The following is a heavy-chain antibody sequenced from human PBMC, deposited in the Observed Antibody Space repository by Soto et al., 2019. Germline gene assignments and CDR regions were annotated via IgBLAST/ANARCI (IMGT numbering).Heavy chain of an antibody. D-gene: IGHD6-6*01. Sequence: QVQLVQSGAEVKKPGASVKVSCKASGYTFSNYGISWVRQAPGQGLEWMGWISGYNGNTRYAQKVQGRVTMTTDTSTSTVYMEVRSLRSDDTAVYYCARERDDSSLSSSESLQHWGQGTLLTVSS. CDR3: ARERDDSSLSSSESLQH. CDR2: ISGYNGNT. J-gene: IGHJ1*01. V-gene: IGHV1-18*01. CDR1: GYTFSNYG.